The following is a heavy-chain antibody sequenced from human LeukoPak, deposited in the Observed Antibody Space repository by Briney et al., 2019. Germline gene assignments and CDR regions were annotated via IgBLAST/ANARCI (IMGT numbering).Heavy chain of an antibody. V-gene: IGHV4-30-2*01. J-gene: IGHJ4*02. CDR1: GGSISSGGYS. CDR2: IYHSGST. D-gene: IGHD3-9*01. CDR3: ARAGRYFDY. Sequence: PSETLSLTCVVSGGSISSGGYSWSWIRQPPGKGLEWIGYIYHSGSTYYNPSLKSRVTISVDRSKNQFSLKLSSVTAADTAVYYCARAGRYFDYWGQGTLVTVSS.